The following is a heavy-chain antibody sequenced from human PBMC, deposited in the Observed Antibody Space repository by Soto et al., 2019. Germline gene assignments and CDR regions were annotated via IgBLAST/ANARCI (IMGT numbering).Heavy chain of an antibody. CDR3: AHQRVLFGESYPPFDY. J-gene: IGHJ4*02. V-gene: IGHV2-5*02. Sequence: QITLKESGPTLVKPTQTLTLTCTFSGFSLSTSGVGVGWIRQPPGKALEWLALIYWDDDKRYSTSLKSRLTITKDTSKNQVVLSMTNMDPVDTAPYYCAHQRVLFGESYPPFDYWGQGTLVTVSS. CDR1: GFSLSTSGVG. D-gene: IGHD3-10*01. CDR2: IYWDDDK.